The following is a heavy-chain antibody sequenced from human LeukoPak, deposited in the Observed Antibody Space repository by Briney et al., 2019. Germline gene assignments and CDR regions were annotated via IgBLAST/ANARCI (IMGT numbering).Heavy chain of an antibody. CDR3: ARFRFASSWPYGVDV. CDR1: GFTFSSYG. D-gene: IGHD6-13*01. Sequence: PGGSLRLSCAASGFTFSSYGMHWVRQAPGKGLEWVAVISYDESNKYYADSVKGRFTISRDNSKNALYLQMNSLRAEDTAVYYCARFRFASSWPYGVDVWGQGTTVTVSS. CDR2: ISYDESNK. J-gene: IGHJ6*02. V-gene: IGHV3-30*03.